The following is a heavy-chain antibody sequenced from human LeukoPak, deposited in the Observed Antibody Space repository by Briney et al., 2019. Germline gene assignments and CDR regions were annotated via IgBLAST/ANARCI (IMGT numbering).Heavy chain of an antibody. Sequence: SETLSLTCTVPGGAITNDNFYWGWVRLPPGKGLEWVVSINYSGTTYYNPSLRSRLSISVDTSRTQFFLTLNSVTAADTAVYYCARLFDSWGRGILVTVSS. CDR2: INYSGTT. CDR1: GGAITNDNFY. CDR3: ARLFDS. V-gene: IGHV4-39*01. J-gene: IGHJ4*02.